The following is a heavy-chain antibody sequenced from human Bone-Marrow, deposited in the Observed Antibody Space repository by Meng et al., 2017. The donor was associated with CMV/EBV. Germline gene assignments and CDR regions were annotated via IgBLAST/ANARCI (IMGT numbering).Heavy chain of an antibody. J-gene: IGHJ4*02. V-gene: IGHV3-21*01. CDR2: ISRSSSHI. CDR1: GFTFSGYS. D-gene: IGHD1-26*01. CDR3: ATREGMGHTVD. Sequence: GESLKISCAASGFTFSGYSMNWVRQAPGKGLEWVSSISRSSSHIYYADSVKGRFTISRDNANNLLYLQMNSLTAEDTAFYYCATREGMGHTVDWGQGTLVTVSS.